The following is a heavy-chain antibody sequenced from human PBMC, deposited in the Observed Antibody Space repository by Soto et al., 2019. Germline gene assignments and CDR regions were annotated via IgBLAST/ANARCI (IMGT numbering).Heavy chain of an antibody. CDR1: GGTFSNFI. D-gene: IGHD6-13*01. Sequence: QVQLVQSGAEVKEPGSSVRVSCKASGGTFSNFIMNWVRQTPGQGLEWMGGIVPMLGTPTYAEKFKGRVTISATGSTSTAYMEVASLISARTAISDRARNRTYSMPLSHCAGRDVWGQGTKV. CDR3: ARNRTYSMPLSHCAGRDV. CDR2: IVPMLGTP. J-gene: IGHJ6*01. V-gene: IGHV1-69*01.